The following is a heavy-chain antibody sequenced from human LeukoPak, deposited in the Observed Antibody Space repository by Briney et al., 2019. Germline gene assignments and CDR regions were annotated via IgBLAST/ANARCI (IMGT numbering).Heavy chain of an antibody. CDR2: IYYSGST. V-gene: IGHV4-59*01. CDR1: GGSISSYY. D-gene: IGHD6-6*01. J-gene: IGHJ4*02. Sequence: PSETLSLTCTVSGGSISSYYWSWIRQPPRKGLEWIGYIYYSGSTNYNPSLKSRVTISVDTSKNQFSLKLSSVTAADTAVYYCARYTARPYSSSFYFDYWGQGTLVTVSS. CDR3: ARYTARPYSSSFYFDY.